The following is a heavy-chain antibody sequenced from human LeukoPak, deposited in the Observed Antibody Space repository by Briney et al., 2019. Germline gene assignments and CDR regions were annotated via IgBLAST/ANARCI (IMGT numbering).Heavy chain of an antibody. J-gene: IGHJ4*02. CDR2: ISANNGGT. V-gene: IGHV1-18*01. CDR1: GYTFTSYD. CDR3: ARDFFHGHCAGLSCFLLDY. Sequence: GASVKVSCKASGYTFTSYDINWVRQAPGQGLEWMGWISANNGGTNSAQKFQDRVTMTTDTSTSTAYMELRSLRSDDTAVYYCARDFFHGHCAGLSCFLLDYWGQGSLVTVSS. D-gene: IGHD2-15*01.